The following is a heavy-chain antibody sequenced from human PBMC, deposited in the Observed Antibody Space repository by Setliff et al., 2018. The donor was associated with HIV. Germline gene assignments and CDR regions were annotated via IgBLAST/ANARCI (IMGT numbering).Heavy chain of an antibody. CDR1: GGTFSNYR. V-gene: IGHV1-69*13. Sequence: SVKVSCKASGGTFSNYRINWVRQAPGQSLEWMGGIIPALGTANYAQKFQGRVTSTADESTSTAYMELSSLRSEDTAVYYCARGARGTATDYWGQGTLVTVSS. CDR2: IIPALGTA. CDR3: ARGARGTATDY. D-gene: IGHD5-18*01. J-gene: IGHJ4*02.